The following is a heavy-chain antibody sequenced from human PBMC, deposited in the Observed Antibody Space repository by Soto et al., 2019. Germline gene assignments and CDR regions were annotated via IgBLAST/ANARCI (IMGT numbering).Heavy chain of an antibody. CDR2: ISGSGDST. Sequence: GGSLRLSCAASGFTFSSYAMSWVRQAPVKGLEWVSAISGSGDSTYYADSVKGRFTISRDNSKNTLYVQMNSLRAEDTAVYYCAKGKYDASGSYYNNLDYWGQGTVVTVSS. CDR3: AKGKYDASGSYYNNLDY. V-gene: IGHV3-23*01. CDR1: GFTFSSYA. J-gene: IGHJ4*02. D-gene: IGHD3-10*01.